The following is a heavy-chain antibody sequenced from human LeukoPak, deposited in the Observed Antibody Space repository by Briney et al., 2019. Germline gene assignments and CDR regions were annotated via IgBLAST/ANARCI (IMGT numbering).Heavy chain of an antibody. CDR2: ISRSGSTK. CDR3: ARGPSYFDY. V-gene: IGHV3-11*01. Sequence: PGGSLRLSCAASGFTFSDYNMRWIRQAPGKGLEWVSSISRSGSTKYYADSVKGRFTISRDNAKNSLFLQMNSLRAEDTAVYYCARGPSYFDYWGQGTLVTVSS. J-gene: IGHJ4*02. CDR1: GFTFSDYN.